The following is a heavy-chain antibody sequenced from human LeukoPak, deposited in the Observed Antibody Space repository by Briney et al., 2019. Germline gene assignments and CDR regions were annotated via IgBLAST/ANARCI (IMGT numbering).Heavy chain of an antibody. CDR1: GYTFTGYY. CDR3: ARETDYDFWSGYYMRAEYFQH. V-gene: IGHV1-2*02. J-gene: IGHJ1*01. CDR2: INPNSGGT. Sequence: ASVKVSCKASGYTFTGYYMHWVRQAPGQGLEWMGWINPNSGGTNYAQKFQGRVTMTRDTSISTAYMELSRLRSDDTAVYYCARETDYDFWSGYYMRAEYFQHWGQGTLVTVSP. D-gene: IGHD3-3*01.